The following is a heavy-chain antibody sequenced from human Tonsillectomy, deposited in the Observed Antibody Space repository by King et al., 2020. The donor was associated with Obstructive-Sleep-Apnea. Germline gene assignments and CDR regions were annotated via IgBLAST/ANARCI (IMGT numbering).Heavy chain of an antibody. CDR3: ARGVDTAMVRAYYFDN. CDR1: VFTFNTYW. D-gene: IGHD5-18*01. J-gene: IGHJ4*02. Sequence: VQLVESGGGLVQPGGSLRLSCSASVFTFNTYWMIWVRQVPGKGREWVANINQDGREKYSVDSVKGRFTISRDNAKNSLYLQMNSLRAEDTAVYHCARGVDTAMVRAYYFDNWGQGTLVTVSS. CDR2: INQDGREK. V-gene: IGHV3-7*01.